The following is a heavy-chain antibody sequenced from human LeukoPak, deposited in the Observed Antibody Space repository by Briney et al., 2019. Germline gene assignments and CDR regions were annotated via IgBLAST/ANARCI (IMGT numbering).Heavy chain of an antibody. J-gene: IGHJ1*01. CDR2: IYHSGNT. CDR3: VANGWYSLEH. V-gene: IGHV4-4*02. CDR1: GGSISSTNW. D-gene: IGHD6-19*01. Sequence: SGTLSLTCAVSGGSISSTNWWSWVRQPPGKGLEWIGEIYHSGNTNYNPSLKSRVTLSVDKSKNQLSLKVNSVTAADTAVYYCVANGWYSLEHWGQGTLVIVSS.